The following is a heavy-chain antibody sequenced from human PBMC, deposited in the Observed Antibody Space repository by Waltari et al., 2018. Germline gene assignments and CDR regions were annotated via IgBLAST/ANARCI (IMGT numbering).Heavy chain of an antibody. CDR1: CGSIRSSY. D-gene: IGHD1-1*01. V-gene: IGHV4-59*01. J-gene: IGHJ3*02. CDR3: ATRATGNFDAFDI. Sequence: QVQLQESGPGLVKPSETLSLTCTVSCGSIRSSYWLWLRQPPGKGLEWIGYIYYSGSTNYNPSLKGRVTISVDTSKNQFSLKLSSVTAADTAVYYCATRATGNFDAFDIWGQGTMVTVSS. CDR2: IYYSGST.